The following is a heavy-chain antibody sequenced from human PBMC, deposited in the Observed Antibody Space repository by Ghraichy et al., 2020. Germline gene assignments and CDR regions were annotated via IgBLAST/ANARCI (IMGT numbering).Heavy chain of an antibody. Sequence: GGSLRLSCAASGFTFSSYAMSWVRQAPGKGLEWVSAISGSGGSTYYADSVKGRFTISRDNSKNTLYLQMNSLRAEDTAVYYCAKDREGSGSPYWFDPWGQGTLVTVSS. D-gene: IGHD3-10*01. CDR3: AKDREGSGSPYWFDP. J-gene: IGHJ5*02. CDR2: ISGSGGST. CDR1: GFTFSSYA. V-gene: IGHV3-23*01.